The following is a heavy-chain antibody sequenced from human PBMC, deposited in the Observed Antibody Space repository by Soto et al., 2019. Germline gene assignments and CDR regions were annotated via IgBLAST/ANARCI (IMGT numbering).Heavy chain of an antibody. D-gene: IGHD7-27*01. CDR3: ARGWGRIFDY. J-gene: IGHJ4*02. CDR2: NNHSGST. CDR1: GGSFSGYY. Sequence: QVQLQQWGAGLLKPSETLSLTCAVYGGSFSGYYWSWIRQPPGKGLEWIGENNHSGSTNYNPSLKSRVTTSEDTSKNQFSLKLSSVTAADTAVYYCARGWGRIFDYWGQGTLVTVSS. V-gene: IGHV4-34*01.